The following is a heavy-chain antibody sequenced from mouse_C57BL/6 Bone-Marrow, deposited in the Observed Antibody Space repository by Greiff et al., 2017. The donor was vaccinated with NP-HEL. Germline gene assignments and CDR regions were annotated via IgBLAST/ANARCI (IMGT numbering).Heavy chain of an antibody. V-gene: IGHV1-64*01. D-gene: IGHD1-1*01. J-gene: IGHJ1*03. CDR3: ARDYGSSYLWYFDV. CDR2: IHPNSGST. CDR1: GYTFTSYW. Sequence: VQLQQPGAELVKPGASVKLSCKASGYTFTSYWMHWVKQRPGQGLEWIGMIHPNSGSTNYNEKFKSKATLTVDKSSSTAYMQLSSLTSEDSAVYYCARDYGSSYLWYFDVWGTGTTVTVSS.